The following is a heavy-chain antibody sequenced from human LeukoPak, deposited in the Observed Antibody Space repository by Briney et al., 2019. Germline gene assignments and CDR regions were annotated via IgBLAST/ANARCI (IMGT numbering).Heavy chain of an antibody. V-gene: IGHV4-39*07. CDR1: GGSISSSSYY. CDR3: ARGDSGVRWFDP. CDR2: IYYSGST. Sequence: PSETLSLTCTVSGGSISSSSYYWGWIRQPPGKGLEWIGSIYYSGSTYYNPSLKSRVTISVDTSKNQFSLKLSSVTAADTAVYYCARGDSGVRWFDPWGQGALVTVSS. D-gene: IGHD6-19*01. J-gene: IGHJ5*02.